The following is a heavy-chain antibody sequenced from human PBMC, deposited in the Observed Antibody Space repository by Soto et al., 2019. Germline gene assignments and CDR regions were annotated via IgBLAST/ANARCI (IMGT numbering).Heavy chain of an antibody. V-gene: IGHV1-69*13. CDR3: ARAPYYHDSSGYPHKRNWFDP. CDR1: GGTFSSYA. Sequence: SVKVSCKASGGTFSSYAISWVRQAPGQGLEWMGGIIPIFGTANYAQKFQGRVTITADESTSTAYMELSSLRSEDTAVYYCARAPYYHDSSGYPHKRNWFDPWGQGTLVTVSS. CDR2: IIPIFGTA. D-gene: IGHD3-22*01. J-gene: IGHJ5*02.